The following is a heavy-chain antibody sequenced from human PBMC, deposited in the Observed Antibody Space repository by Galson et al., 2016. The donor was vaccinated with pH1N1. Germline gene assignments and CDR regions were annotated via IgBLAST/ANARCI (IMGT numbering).Heavy chain of an antibody. V-gene: IGHV3-48*04. CDR2: IHSKSRSV. Sequence: SLRLSCAASGFTFSTYTMHWVRQAPGEGLVWLSYIHSKSRSVQYAASVRGRFTISRDNAKNSLYLEMNSLRVEDTALYYCAKDRVKLWLPYDAFDTWGQGTMVTVSS. CDR1: GFTFSTYT. J-gene: IGHJ3*02. CDR3: AKDRVKLWLPYDAFDT. D-gene: IGHD5-18*01.